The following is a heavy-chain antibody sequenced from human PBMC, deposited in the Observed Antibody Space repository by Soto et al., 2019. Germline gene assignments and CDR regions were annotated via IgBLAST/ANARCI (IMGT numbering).Heavy chain of an antibody. CDR2: IYYSGST. CDR3: AREGYCSGGSCYSVGWFDP. D-gene: IGHD2-15*01. CDR1: GGSISSYY. V-gene: IGHV4-59*01. J-gene: IGHJ5*02. Sequence: TSETLSLTCTVSGGSISSYYWSWIRQPPGKGLEWIGYIYYSGSTNYNPSLKSRVTISVDTSKNQFSLKLSSVTAADTAVYYCAREGYCSGGSCYSVGWFDPWGQGTLVTVSS.